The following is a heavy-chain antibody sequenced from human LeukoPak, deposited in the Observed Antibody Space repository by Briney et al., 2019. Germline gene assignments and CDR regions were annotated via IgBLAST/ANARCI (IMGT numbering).Heavy chain of an antibody. J-gene: IGHJ4*02. D-gene: IGHD4-23*01. CDR2: INHSGST. CDR3: ARGRGTVVFRGGSYFDY. CDR1: GGSISSSSYY. Sequence: PSETLSLTCTVSGGSISSSSYYWGWIRQPPGQGLEWIGEINHSGSTNYNPSLKSRVTISVDTSKNQFSLKLSSVTAADTAVYYCARGRGTVVFRGGSYFDYWGQGTLVTVSS. V-gene: IGHV4-39*07.